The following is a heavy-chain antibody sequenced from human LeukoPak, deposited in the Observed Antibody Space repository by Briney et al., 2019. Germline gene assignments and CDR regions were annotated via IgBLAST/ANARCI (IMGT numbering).Heavy chain of an antibody. CDR1: GGTFSSYA. D-gene: IGHD1-26*01. V-gene: IGHV1-69*04. J-gene: IGHJ5*02. CDR2: IIPILGIA. Sequence: SVKVSCKASGGTFSSYAISWVRQAPGQGLEWMGRIIPILGIANYAQKFQGRVTITADKSTSTAYMELSSLRSEDTAVYYCARDWGSYNNWFDPWGQGTLVTVSS. CDR3: ARDWGSYNNWFDP.